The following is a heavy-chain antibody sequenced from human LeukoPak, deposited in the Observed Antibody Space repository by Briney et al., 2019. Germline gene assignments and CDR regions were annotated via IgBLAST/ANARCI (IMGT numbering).Heavy chain of an antibody. CDR3: ARSRSVIDAFDI. CDR2: IWYDGSNK. D-gene: IGHD3-16*02. J-gene: IGHJ3*02. Sequence: GGSLRLSCAASGFTLSSYGMHWVRQAPGKGLEWVAVIWYDGSNKYYADSVKGRFTISRDNSKNTLYLQMNSLRAEDTAVYYCARSRSVIDAFDIWGQGTMVTVSS. V-gene: IGHV3-33*01. CDR1: GFTLSSYG.